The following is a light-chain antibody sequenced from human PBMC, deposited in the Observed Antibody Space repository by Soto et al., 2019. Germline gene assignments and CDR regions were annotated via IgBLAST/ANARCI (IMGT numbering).Light chain of an antibody. V-gene: IGKV3-11*01. CDR2: DAS. Sequence: ELVLTQSPAILSLTPGERSTVSCTASQSGSSYLAWYQQKPVQAPRLLINDASNRATGIPARFSGSGSGTDFTLTISSLEPEDFAVYYCQQRSNWRITFGQGTRLAVK. CDR3: QQRSNWRIT. CDR1: QSGSSY. J-gene: IGKJ5*01.